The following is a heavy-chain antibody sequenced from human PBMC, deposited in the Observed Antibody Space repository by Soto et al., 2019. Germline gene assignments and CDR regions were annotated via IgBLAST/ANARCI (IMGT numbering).Heavy chain of an antibody. J-gene: IGHJ2*01. Sequence: QVQLQESGPGLVKPSQTLSLTCTVSGGSISSGGYYWSWIRQHPGKGLEWIGYIYYSGSTYYNPSLRSRVTISVDTSKHQVSLKLSSVTAADTAGYYCARIDDYGSAREDWYFDLWGRGTLVTVSS. V-gene: IGHV4-31*03. CDR2: IYYSGST. CDR3: ARIDDYGSAREDWYFDL. D-gene: IGHD4-17*01. CDR1: GGSISSGGYY.